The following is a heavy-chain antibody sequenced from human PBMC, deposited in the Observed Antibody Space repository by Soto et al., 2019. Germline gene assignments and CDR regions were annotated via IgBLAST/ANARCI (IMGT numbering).Heavy chain of an antibody. J-gene: IGHJ6*02. CDR3: ARDDRVDYYGSGSYYKDYYGMDV. V-gene: IGHV4-4*07. D-gene: IGHD3-10*01. Sequence: QVQLQESGPGLVKPSETLSLTCTVSGGSISSYYWSWIRQPAGKGLEWIGRIYTSGSTNYNPSLKRRVIMSVDTSKNQFSLKLSSVTAADTAVYYCARDDRVDYYGSGSYYKDYYGMDVWGQGTTVTVSS. CDR2: IYTSGST. CDR1: GGSISSYY.